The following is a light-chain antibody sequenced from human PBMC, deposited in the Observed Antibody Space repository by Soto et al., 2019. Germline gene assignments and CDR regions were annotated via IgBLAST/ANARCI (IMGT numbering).Light chain of an antibody. CDR2: DVS. Sequence: QSALTQPASVSGSPGQSITISCTGTSSDVGGYNYVSWYQQHPGKAPKLMIYDVSNRPSGVSNRFSGSKSGNTASLTISGLQAEDVADYYCSSYPSSSTYVVFGGGTQLTVL. CDR3: SSYPSSSTYVV. V-gene: IGLV2-14*01. J-gene: IGLJ2*01. CDR1: SSDVGGYNY.